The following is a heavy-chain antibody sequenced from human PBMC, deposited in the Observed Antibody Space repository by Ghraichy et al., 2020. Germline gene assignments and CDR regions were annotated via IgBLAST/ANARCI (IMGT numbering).Heavy chain of an antibody. CDR2: IYWSGTT. J-gene: IGHJ6*02. CDR3: ARQRLDWCGESDFRFYALDV. Sequence: SETLSLTCKVSGFSIRASRYYWAWIRQSPGKGLEWVATIYWSGTTYYSPSLEGRVTISVDTPNNQISLRLSSVTAADTAVYYCARQRLDWCGESDFRFYALDVWGQGTAVTVSS. D-gene: IGHD3-10*01. CDR1: GFSIRASRYY. V-gene: IGHV4-39*01.